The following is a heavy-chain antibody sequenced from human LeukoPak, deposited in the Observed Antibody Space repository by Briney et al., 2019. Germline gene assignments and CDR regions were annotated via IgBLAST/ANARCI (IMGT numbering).Heavy chain of an antibody. CDR1: GYTFTGYY. CDR2: INPNSGVT. CDR3: ARDDGYSSSSDY. Sequence: ASVKVSCKASGYTFTGYYMHWVGQAPGQGLDWMGWINPNSGVTNYAQKFQGRVTMTRDTSISKAYMELSRLRSDDTAVYYCARDDGYSSSSDYWGQGTLVTVSS. V-gene: IGHV1-2*02. J-gene: IGHJ4*02. D-gene: IGHD6-6*01.